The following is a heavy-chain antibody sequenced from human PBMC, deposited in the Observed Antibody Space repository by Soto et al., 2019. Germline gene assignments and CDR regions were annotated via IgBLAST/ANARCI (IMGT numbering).Heavy chain of an antibody. J-gene: IGHJ5*02. CDR2: IIPIFGTA. V-gene: IGHV1-69*06. D-gene: IGHD3-3*01. CDR3: ATSYDSGFDP. CDR1: GGTFSSYA. Sequence: SVKVSCKASGGTFSSYAISWVRQAPGQGLEWMGGIIPIFGTANYAQKFQGRVTITADKSTSTAYMELRGLRSDDTAKYYCATSYDSGFDPWGQGTLVTVSS.